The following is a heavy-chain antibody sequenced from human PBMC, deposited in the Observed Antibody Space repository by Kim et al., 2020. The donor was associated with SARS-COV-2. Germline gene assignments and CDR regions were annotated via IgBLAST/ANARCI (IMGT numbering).Heavy chain of an antibody. V-gene: IGHV4-59*13. CDR2: IYYSGST. CDR3: ARGGYCTSSSCLWYFDY. Sequence: SETLSLTCTVSGCSISSYYWSWIRQPPGKGLEWIGYIYYSGSTNYNPSLKSRGTISVDTSKNQFFLKLSSVTAADTAVYFCARGGYCTSSSCLWYFDYWG. CDR1: GCSISSYY. D-gene: IGHD2-2*01. J-gene: IGHJ4*01.